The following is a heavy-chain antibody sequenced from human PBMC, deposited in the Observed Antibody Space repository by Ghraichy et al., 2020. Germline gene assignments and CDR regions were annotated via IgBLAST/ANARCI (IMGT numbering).Heavy chain of an antibody. CDR1: GYTFTSYG. Sequence: ASVKVSCKASGYTFTSYGISWVRQAPGQGLEWMGWISAYNGNTNYAQKLQGRVTMTTDTSTSTAYMELRSLRSDDTAVYYCARDGEWELLRANWFDPWGQGTLVTVSS. CDR3: ARDGEWELLRANWFDP. CDR2: ISAYNGNT. D-gene: IGHD1-26*01. J-gene: IGHJ5*02. V-gene: IGHV1-18*01.